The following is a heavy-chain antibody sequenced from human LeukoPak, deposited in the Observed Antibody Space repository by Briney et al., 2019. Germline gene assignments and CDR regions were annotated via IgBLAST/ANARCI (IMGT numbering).Heavy chain of an antibody. V-gene: IGHV3-33*06. CDR2: IWYDGSNK. D-gene: IGHD3-16*02. CDR3: AKDHLYYDYVWGSYRPRWYFDL. J-gene: IGHJ2*01. Sequence: PGRSLRLSCAASGFTFSSYGMHWVRQAPGKGLEWEAVIWYDGSNKYYADSVKGRFTISRDNSKNTLYLQMNSLRAEDTAVYYCAKDHLYYDYVWGSYRPRWYFDLWGRGTLVTVSS. CDR1: GFTFSSYG.